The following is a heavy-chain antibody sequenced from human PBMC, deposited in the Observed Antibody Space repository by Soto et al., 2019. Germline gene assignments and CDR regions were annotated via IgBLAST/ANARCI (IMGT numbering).Heavy chain of an antibody. D-gene: IGHD2-21*01. V-gene: IGHV1-18*01. CDR3: ASSLLVGSGIAGESD. CDR1: GYTFTSYG. Sequence: QVQLVQSGAEVKKPGASVKVSCKASGYTFTSYGISWVRQAPAQGLEWMGWISAYNGNTNYAQKLQGRVTMTTDTSTRTADMELRSLRSDDTAVYYCASSLLVGSGIAGESDWGQGTLVTVSS. CDR2: ISAYNGNT. J-gene: IGHJ4*02.